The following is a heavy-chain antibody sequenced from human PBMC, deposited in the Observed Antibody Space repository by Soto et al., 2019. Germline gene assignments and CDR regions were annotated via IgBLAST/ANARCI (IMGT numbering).Heavy chain of an antibody. CDR2: ISYDGSNK. J-gene: IGHJ3*02. CDR3: ATEPSSWYRSGAFDI. D-gene: IGHD6-13*01. CDR1: GFTFSSYG. V-gene: IGHV3-30*03. Sequence: GGSMRLSCAASGFTFSSYGMHWVRPAPGKGLEWVAVISYDGSNKYYADSVKGRFTISRDNSKNTLYLQMNSLRAEDTAVYYCATEPSSWYRSGAFDIWGQGTMVTVSS.